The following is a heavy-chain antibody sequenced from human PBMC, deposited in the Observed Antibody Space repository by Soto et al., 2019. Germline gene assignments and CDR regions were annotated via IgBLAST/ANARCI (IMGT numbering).Heavy chain of an antibody. CDR1: GFPFSSYV. J-gene: IGHJ4*02. Sequence: GGSLRLSCAASGFPFSSYVMSWVRQAPGKGLEWVSGISGGGSNTFYADYVKGRFTISRDNSTNTLLLQMNSLGAEDTAVYYCAKDSNKYSSSLRGRYFDYWGQGIGVTVSP. D-gene: IGHD4-4*01. CDR3: AKDSNKYSSSLRGRYFDY. V-gene: IGHV3-23*01. CDR2: ISGGGSNT.